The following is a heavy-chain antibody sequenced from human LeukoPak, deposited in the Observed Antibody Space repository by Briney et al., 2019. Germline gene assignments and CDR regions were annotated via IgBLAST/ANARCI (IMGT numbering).Heavy chain of an antibody. CDR1: GFTFDAFG. CDR3: AKDDYVDTAMVKSLDY. D-gene: IGHD5-18*01. V-gene: IGHV3-30*02. Sequence: GGSLRLSCTASGFTFDAFGIHWVRQAPGKGLEWVAFIRYDGSNKYYADSVKGRFTISRDNSKNTLYLQMNSLRAEDTAVYYCAKDDYVDTAMVKSLDYWGQGTLVTVSS. J-gene: IGHJ4*02. CDR2: IRYDGSNK.